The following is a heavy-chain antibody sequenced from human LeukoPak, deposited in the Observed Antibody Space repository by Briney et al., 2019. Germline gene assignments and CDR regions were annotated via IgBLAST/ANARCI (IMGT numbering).Heavy chain of an antibody. J-gene: IGHJ4*02. CDR3: AASIAGADYYLYS. D-gene: IGHD6-19*01. CDR2: IYYSGST. Sequence: PSETLSLTCTVSGGSISSCCWNWSRQPPGKGLEWIGYIYYSGSTNYNPSLKSRVTISVDTSKNQFSLKLSSVTAADTAVYYCAASIAGADYYLYSTGQGTLVTVSS. CDR1: GGSISSCC. V-gene: IGHV4-59*01.